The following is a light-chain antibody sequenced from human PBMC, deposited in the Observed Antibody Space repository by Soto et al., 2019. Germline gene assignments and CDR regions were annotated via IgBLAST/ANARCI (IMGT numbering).Light chain of an antibody. CDR2: EVS. V-gene: IGLV2-14*01. CDR1: SSDVGGYNY. Sequence: QSALTQPACVSGSPGQSITISCTGTSSDVGGYNYVSWYQQHPGKAPKLMIYEVSNRPSGVSNRFSGSKSGNTASLTISGLQAEDEADYYCSSYTSSPLYVFGTGTKVTVL. J-gene: IGLJ1*01. CDR3: SSYTSSPLYV.